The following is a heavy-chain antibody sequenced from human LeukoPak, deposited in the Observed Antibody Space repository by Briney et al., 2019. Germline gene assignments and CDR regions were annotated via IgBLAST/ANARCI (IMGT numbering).Heavy chain of an antibody. J-gene: IGHJ4*02. D-gene: IGHD3-22*01. V-gene: IGHV3-53*01. CDR3: ARGPSYYYDSSGYYDY. CDR1: GFTFSDYY. Sequence: GGSLRLSCAASGFTFSDYYMSWIRQAPGKGLEWVAVIYSGGSTYYADSVKGRFTISRDNSKNTLYLQMNSLRAEDTAVYYCARGPSYYYDSSGYYDYWGQGTLVTVSS. CDR2: IYSGGST.